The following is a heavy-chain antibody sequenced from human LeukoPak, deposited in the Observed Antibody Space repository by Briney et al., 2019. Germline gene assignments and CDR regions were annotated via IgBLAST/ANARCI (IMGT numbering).Heavy chain of an antibody. D-gene: IGHD4-17*01. CDR3: TRGRYYFDI. Sequence: PPGGSPRLSCAASGFTFSSYWMHWVRQAPGKGLVWVSRIDSGVSSTIYADSVRGRFTISRDNAKNTLYLQMNSLRVEDTAVYYCTRGRYYFDIWGQGTLVIVSS. CDR2: IDSGVSST. J-gene: IGHJ4*02. V-gene: IGHV3-74*01. CDR1: GFTFSSYW.